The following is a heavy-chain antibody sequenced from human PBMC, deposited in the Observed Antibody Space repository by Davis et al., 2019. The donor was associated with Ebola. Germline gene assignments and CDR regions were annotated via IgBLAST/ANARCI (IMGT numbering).Heavy chain of an antibody. J-gene: IGHJ4*02. V-gene: IGHV5-51*01. CDR1: GYSFTTYW. Sequence: PGGSLRLSCKGSGYSFTTYWIAWVRQMPWKGLEWVGIMYPGDSDTRYSPSFEGPVTLSADRSISTAYLQWSSLKASDTAIYYCARQESLYGSSDYWGQGTLVTVSS. CDR2: MYPGDSDT. D-gene: IGHD3-22*01. CDR3: ARQESLYGSSDY.